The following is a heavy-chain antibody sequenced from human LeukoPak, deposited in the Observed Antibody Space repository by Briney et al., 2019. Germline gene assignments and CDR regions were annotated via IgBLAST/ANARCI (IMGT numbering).Heavy chain of an antibody. CDR1: GFTFSNFG. D-gene: IGHD3-22*01. CDR3: AKTNGYYDY. V-gene: IGHV3-23*01. Sequence: GGSLRLSCAASGFTFSNFGMSWVRQAPGRGLEWVSGISGGGDTTYYAESVKGRFTISRDNSKNTLFLQMNSLSAEDTAVYYCAKTNGYYDYWGQGTLVSVSS. J-gene: IGHJ4*02. CDR2: ISGGGDTT.